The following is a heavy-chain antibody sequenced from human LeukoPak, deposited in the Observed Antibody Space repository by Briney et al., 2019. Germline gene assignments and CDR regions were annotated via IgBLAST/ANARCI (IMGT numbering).Heavy chain of an antibody. CDR1: GFIFSNFG. CDR3: ARSRTNLVAGTALDY. D-gene: IGHD2-15*01. CDR2: ISFDGSKT. V-gene: IGHV3-30*03. J-gene: IGHJ4*02. Sequence: GGSLRLSCTASGFIFSNFGMHWVRQAPGKGLECVAVISFDGSKTYYLDSVKGRFTISRDDSKNTVYLQMNSLRAEDTAVYYCARSRTNLVAGTALDYWGQGTLVTVSS.